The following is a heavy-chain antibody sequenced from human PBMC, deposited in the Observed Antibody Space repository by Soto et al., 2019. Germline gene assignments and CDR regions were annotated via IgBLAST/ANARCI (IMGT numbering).Heavy chain of an antibody. D-gene: IGHD1-26*01. V-gene: IGHV3-7*01. Sequence: GGSLRLSCAASGISFSNYWMTWVRQAPGKGLEWVANVKQDGSGKYYVDSVTGRFTISRDNAKNSLYLQMNSLRAEDTALYYCATAGVGITTGDFHYWGQGALVTVSS. CDR3: ATAGVGITTGDFHY. CDR2: VKQDGSGK. J-gene: IGHJ4*02. CDR1: GISFSNYW.